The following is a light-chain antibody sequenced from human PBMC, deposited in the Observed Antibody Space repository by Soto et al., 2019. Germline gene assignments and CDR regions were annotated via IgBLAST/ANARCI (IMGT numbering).Light chain of an antibody. Sequence: DIVMTQSPDSLAVSLGERATINCKSSQSVLYSSNNKNYLAWYQQKPGQPPKLLIYWASTRESGVPDRFRGSGSGTDFTLTISSLQAEDVAVYYCQQYYSTLGATFGQGTKLEIK. CDR2: WAS. CDR3: QQYYSTLGAT. V-gene: IGKV4-1*01. J-gene: IGKJ2*01. CDR1: QSVLYSSNNKNY.